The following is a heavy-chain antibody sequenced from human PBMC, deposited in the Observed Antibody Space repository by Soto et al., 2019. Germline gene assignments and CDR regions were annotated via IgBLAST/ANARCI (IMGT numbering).Heavy chain of an antibody. CDR3: AGGIEGWDQCRYCYGMDV. Sequence: QVQLQESGPGLVKPSETLSLTCTVSGGSVSSGSYYWSWIRQPPGKGLEWIGNIYYSGSTNYNPSHMSRATVSVDTAKNHFARRLSSVTAAVTAVEYCAGGIEGWDQCRYCYGMDVWGQGTTVTVSS. V-gene: IGHV4-61*01. CDR1: GGSVSSGSYY. D-gene: IGHD6-19*01. J-gene: IGHJ6*02. CDR2: IYYSGST.